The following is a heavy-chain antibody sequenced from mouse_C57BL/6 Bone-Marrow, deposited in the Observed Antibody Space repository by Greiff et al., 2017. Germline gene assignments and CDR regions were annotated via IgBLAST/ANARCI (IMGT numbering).Heavy chain of an antibody. CDR3: AKYYCGKDY. CDR1: GFTFTDYY. D-gene: IGHD1-1*01. J-gene: IGHJ2*01. Sequence: EVHLVESGGGLVQPGGSLSLSCAASGFTFTDYYMSWVRQPPGKALEWLGFIRNKANGYTTEYSASVKGRFTISRDNSQSILYLQMNALGAEDSATYYCAKYYCGKDYWGQGTTLTVSS. V-gene: IGHV7-3*01. CDR2: IRNKANGYTT.